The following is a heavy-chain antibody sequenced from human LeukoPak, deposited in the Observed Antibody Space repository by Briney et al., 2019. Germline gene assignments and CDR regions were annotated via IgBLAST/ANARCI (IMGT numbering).Heavy chain of an antibody. CDR2: MNPNSGNT. CDR1: GYTFTNFD. D-gene: IGHD5-18*01. J-gene: IGHJ4*02. Sequence: ASVIVSCKASGYTFTNFDFSWVRQATGQGLEWMGWMNPNSGNTGYAQKFQGRVTITRNTSSSTAYMDLSSLRFEDTAVYYCARGGYSYGFDNWGQGTLVTVSS. CDR3: ARGGYSYGFDN. V-gene: IGHV1-8*03.